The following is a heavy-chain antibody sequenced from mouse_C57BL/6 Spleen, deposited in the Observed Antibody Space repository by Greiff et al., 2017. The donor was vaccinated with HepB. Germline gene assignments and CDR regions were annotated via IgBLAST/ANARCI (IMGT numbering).Heavy chain of an antibody. V-gene: IGHV1-50*01. J-gene: IGHJ4*01. CDR2: IAPSDSYT. CDR1: GYTFTSYW. D-gene: IGHD1-1*01. Sequence: QVQLQQPGAELVKPGASVKLSCKASGYTFTSYWMQWVKQRPGQGLEWIGEIAPSDSYTNYNQKFKGKATLTVDTSSSTAYMQLSSLTSEDSAVYYCARATSRSTRDYAMDYWGQGTSVTVSS. CDR3: ARATSRSTRDYAMDY.